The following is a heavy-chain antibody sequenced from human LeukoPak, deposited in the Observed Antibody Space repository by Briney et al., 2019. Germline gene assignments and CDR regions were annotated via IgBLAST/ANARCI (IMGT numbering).Heavy chain of an antibody. Sequence: SETLSLTCTVSGSSISNYYWGWIRQPPGKGLEWIGTIYYSGSTYYNPSLKSRVTISVDTSKNQFSLRLSSVTAADTAIYYCARKLYVVREVTFLNWFDPWGQGTLVTVSS. V-gene: IGHV4-39*01. D-gene: IGHD3-10*01. CDR1: GSSISNYY. J-gene: IGHJ5*02. CDR3: ARKLYVVREVTFLNWFDP. CDR2: IYYSGST.